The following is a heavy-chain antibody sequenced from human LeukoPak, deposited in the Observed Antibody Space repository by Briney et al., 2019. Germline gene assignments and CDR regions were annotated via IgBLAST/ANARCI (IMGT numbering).Heavy chain of an antibody. CDR3: ARGHSTSGFDI. CDR2: IHHSGIT. V-gene: IGHV4-34*01. J-gene: IGHJ4*02. CDR1: DGSFSGFY. Sequence: SETLSLTCSVSDGSFSGFYCSWIRQVPGKGLEWLGEIHHSGITNYHPSLKSRLTLSEDTPNTQFSLKLTSVTAAATALYFCARGHSTSGFDIWGRGTQVTVSS. D-gene: IGHD2-2*01.